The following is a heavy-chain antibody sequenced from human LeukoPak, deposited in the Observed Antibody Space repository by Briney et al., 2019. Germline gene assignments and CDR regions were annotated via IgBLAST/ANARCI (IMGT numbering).Heavy chain of an antibody. CDR1: GFTFSSYA. Sequence: GGSLRLSCAASGFTFSSYAMSWVRQAPGKGLEWVSAFSGSGGSTYYADSVKGRFTISRDNSKNTLYLQMNSLRAEDTAVYYCAKGAGYCSSTSCHIYFDYWGQGTLVTVSS. J-gene: IGHJ4*02. CDR3: AKGAGYCSSTSCHIYFDY. D-gene: IGHD2-2*02. V-gene: IGHV3-23*01. CDR2: FSGSGGST.